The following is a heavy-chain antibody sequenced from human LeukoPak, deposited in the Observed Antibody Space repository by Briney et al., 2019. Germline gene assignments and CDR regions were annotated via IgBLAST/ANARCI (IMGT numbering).Heavy chain of an antibody. CDR3: ARGGGNFDY. J-gene: IGHJ4*02. CDR1: GYTFASYG. D-gene: IGHD2-15*01. CDR2: INPSGGST. Sequence: GASVKVSCKASGYTFASYGLSWVRQAPGQGLEWMGIINPSGGSTSYAQKFQGRVTMTRDTSTSTVYMELSSLRSEDTAVYYCARGGGNFDYWGQGTLVTVSS. V-gene: IGHV1-46*01.